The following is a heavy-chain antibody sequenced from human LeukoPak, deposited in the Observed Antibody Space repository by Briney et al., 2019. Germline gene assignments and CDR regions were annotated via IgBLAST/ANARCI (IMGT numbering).Heavy chain of an antibody. V-gene: IGHV1-18*01. Sequence: ASVKVSCKASGYTFTSYGISWVRQAPGQGLEWMGWISAYNGNTNYAQKLQGRVTVTTDTSTSTAYMELRSLRSDDTAVYYCARDSAQTGNFDYWGQGTLVTVSS. CDR3: ARDSAQTGNFDY. CDR1: GYTFTSYG. D-gene: IGHD1-1*01. J-gene: IGHJ4*02. CDR2: ISAYNGNT.